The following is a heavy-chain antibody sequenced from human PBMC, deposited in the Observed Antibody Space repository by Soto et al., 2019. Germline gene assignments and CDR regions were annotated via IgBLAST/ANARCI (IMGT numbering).Heavy chain of an antibody. D-gene: IGHD3-10*01. Sequence: QVQLVESGGGVVQPGRSLRLSCEASGFTFISYALHWVRQAPGKGLEWVAVISFDGSIEYYADSVKGRFTISRDNSKNTVYLQMNSLRSEDTAVYYCARSRHGSGSYTHFYYGLDVWGQGTTVTVSS. CDR3: ARSRHGSGSYTHFYYGLDV. V-gene: IGHV3-30-3*01. CDR1: GFTFISYA. J-gene: IGHJ6*02. CDR2: ISFDGSIE.